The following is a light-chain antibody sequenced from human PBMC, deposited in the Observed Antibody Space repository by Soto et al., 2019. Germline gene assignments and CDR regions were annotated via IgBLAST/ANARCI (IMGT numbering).Light chain of an antibody. J-gene: IGKJ1*01. Sequence: AIQMTQSPSSLSASVGDRVTITCRASQGIRNDLGWYQQKPGKAPKLLIYAASTLQSGVPSSFGGSGSGTDFTLTISSLQPEDFATYYCLQDYNYPWTFGQGTKVEIK. V-gene: IGKV1-6*01. CDR2: AAS. CDR3: LQDYNYPWT. CDR1: QGIRND.